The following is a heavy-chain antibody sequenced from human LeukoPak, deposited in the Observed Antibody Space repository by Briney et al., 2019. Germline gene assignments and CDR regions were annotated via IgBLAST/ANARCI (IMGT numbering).Heavy chain of an antibody. J-gene: IGHJ4*02. V-gene: IGHV3-7*04. Sequence: PGGSLRLSRAASGFTFIDYWSSWVRQAPGQGLEWVAKISQDGREQRFVDSVKGRFTISRDNAKNLLFLQMDSLRAEDTAVYYCAGGALDYWGPGTLVTASS. CDR1: GFTFIDYW. CDR3: AGGALDY. CDR2: ISQDGREQ.